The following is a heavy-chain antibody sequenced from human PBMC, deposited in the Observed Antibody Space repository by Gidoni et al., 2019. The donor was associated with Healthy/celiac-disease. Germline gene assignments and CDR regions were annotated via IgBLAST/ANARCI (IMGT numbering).Heavy chain of an antibody. D-gene: IGHD6-6*01. CDR1: GYTFTNYI. J-gene: IGHJ3*02. CDR2: INAGNGNT. Sequence: QVQLVQSGAEEKKPGASVKVSCKASGYTFTNYIMHWVRQAPGQRLEWMGWINAGNGNTKYSHKFQGRVTITRDTSASTAYMELSSLRSEDTAVYYCARDHYSTSSHDGFDIWGQGTMVTVSS. CDR3: ARDHYSTSSHDGFDI. V-gene: IGHV1-3*05.